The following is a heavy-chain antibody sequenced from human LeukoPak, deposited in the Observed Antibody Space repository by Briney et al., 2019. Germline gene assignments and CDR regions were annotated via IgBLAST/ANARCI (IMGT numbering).Heavy chain of an antibody. CDR2: INPDSGFT. CDR3: APTTEAYTSWWKV. V-gene: IGHV1-2*02. J-gene: IGHJ4*02. CDR1: GYKFTDDY. D-gene: IGHD3-16*01. Sequence: ASVKVSCKASGYKFTDDYMHWVRQAPGQGLEFMGWINPDSGFTNYAQKFKGKVTMTRDTSISTAYLEVRSLTSDDTAVYYCAPTTEAYTSWWKVWGQGTLVTVSS.